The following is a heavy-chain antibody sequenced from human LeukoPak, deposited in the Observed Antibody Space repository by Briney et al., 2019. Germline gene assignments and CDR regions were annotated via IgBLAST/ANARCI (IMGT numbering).Heavy chain of an antibody. J-gene: IGHJ4*02. CDR1: GFTFSGYS. CDR3: AKVDGSGSYYFDY. Sequence: GGSLRLSCAASGFTFSGYSMNWVRQAPGKGLEWVSSISSSSSYIYYADSVKGRFTISRDNAKNSLYLQMNSLRAEDTAVYYCAKVDGSGSYYFDYWGQGTLVTVSS. D-gene: IGHD3-10*01. V-gene: IGHV3-21*01. CDR2: ISSSSSYI.